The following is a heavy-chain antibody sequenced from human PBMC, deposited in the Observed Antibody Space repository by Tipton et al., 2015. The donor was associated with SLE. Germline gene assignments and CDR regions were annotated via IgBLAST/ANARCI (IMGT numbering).Heavy chain of an antibody. CDR1: GFTVSSNY. J-gene: IGHJ3*02. Sequence: GSLRLSCAASGFTVSSNYMSWVRQAPGKGLEWVSVIYSGGSTYYADSVKGRFTISRDNSKNTLYLQMNSLRAEDTAVYYCAREACSGGSCTGGAFDIWGQGTMVTVSS. CDR2: IYSGGST. CDR3: AREACSGGSCTGGAFDI. V-gene: IGHV3-53*01. D-gene: IGHD2-15*01.